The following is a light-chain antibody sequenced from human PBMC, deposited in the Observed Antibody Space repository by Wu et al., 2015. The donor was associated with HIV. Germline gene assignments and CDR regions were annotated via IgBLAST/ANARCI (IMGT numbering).Light chain of an antibody. J-gene: IGKJ3*01. V-gene: IGKV3-20*01. CDR2: GAS. Sequence: EIVLTQSPGTLSLSPGGRATLSCRASQSVSSSYLAWYQQRPGQAPCLLIYGASSRATGIPDRFSGSGSGTDFILTISRLEPEDFAVYYCQQYGTSFTFGPGTKVEIK. CDR1: QSVSSSY. CDR3: QQYGTSFT.